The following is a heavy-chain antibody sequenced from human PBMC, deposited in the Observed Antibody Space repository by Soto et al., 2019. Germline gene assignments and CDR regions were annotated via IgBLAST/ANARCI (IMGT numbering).Heavy chain of an antibody. D-gene: IGHD3-16*02. CDR1: GGSFSGYY. J-gene: IGHJ4*02. V-gene: IGHV4-34*01. CDR2: INHSGST. CDR3: ARATYDYVWGSYRYNYFDY. Sequence: PSETLSLTCAVYGGSFSGYYWSWIRQPPGKGLEWIGEINHSGSTNYNPSLKSRVTISVDTSKNQFSLKLSSVTAADTAVYYCARATYDYVWGSYRYNYFDYWGQGTLVTVSS.